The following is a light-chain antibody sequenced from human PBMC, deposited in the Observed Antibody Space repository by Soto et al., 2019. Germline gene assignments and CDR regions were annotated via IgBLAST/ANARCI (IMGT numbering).Light chain of an antibody. CDR3: QQLHDYPIT. CDR2: AAS. CDR1: QGIDSS. Sequence: ILLTQSPSSLSASVGDRVTITCRASQGIDSSFAWYQQKPGKAPKLLIYAASSLQSGVPSRFSGSGSGTDFTLTISSLQPEDFATYYCQQLHDYPITVGQGTRLEIK. V-gene: IGKV1-9*01. J-gene: IGKJ5*01.